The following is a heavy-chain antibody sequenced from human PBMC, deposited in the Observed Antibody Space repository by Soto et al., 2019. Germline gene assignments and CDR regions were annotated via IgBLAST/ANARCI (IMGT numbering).Heavy chain of an antibody. V-gene: IGHV1-8*01. CDR3: ATTYYDYIWGSYREGQFDY. Sequence: ASVKVSCKASGYTXTSYDINWVRQATGQGLEWMGWMNPNSGNTGYAQKFQGRVTMTRNTSISTAYMELSSLRSEDTAVYYCATTYYDYIWGSYREGQFDYWGQGTLVTVSS. CDR1: GYTXTSYD. CDR2: MNPNSGNT. J-gene: IGHJ4*02. D-gene: IGHD3-16*02.